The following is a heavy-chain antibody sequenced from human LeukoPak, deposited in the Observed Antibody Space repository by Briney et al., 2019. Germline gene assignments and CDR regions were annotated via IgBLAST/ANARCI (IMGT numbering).Heavy chain of an antibody. V-gene: IGHV4-39*07. CDR2: INHSGST. J-gene: IGHJ4*02. CDR1: GGSISSTSYY. Sequence: SETLSLTCTVSGGSISSTSYYWGWIRQPPGKGLEWIGEINHSGSTNYNPSLKSRVTISVDTSKNQFSLKLSSVTAADTAVYYCARGTSYGIAARPIDYWGQGTLVTVSS. D-gene: IGHD6-6*01. CDR3: ARGTSYGIAARPIDY.